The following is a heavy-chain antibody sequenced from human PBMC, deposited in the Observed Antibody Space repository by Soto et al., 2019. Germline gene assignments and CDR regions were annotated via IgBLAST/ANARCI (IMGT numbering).Heavy chain of an antibody. D-gene: IGHD3-3*01. Sequence: QVQLVQSGAEVKKPGASVKVSCKASGYTFTGYYMHWVRQAPGQGLEWMGWINPNSGVTNYAQKFQGRVTMTRDRSISTAYMELSRLRSDDTAVYYCARGGSITIVPFDPWGQGPLVTVSS. J-gene: IGHJ5*02. CDR3: ARGGSITIVPFDP. CDR2: INPNSGVT. CDR1: GYTFTGYY. V-gene: IGHV1-2*02.